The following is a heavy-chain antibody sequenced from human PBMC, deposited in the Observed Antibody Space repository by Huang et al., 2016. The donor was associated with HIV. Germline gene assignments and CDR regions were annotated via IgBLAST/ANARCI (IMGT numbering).Heavy chain of an antibody. Sequence: QIQLMQSGPELKQPGASVKVSCKASGYTFTSYGSTWVRQAQGQGPEWMGWFRASSGDTEYAQKFQCRVTVTTDAATNRAYMEVRSLRSDDTAKYYCARDPKYHRIGYYRQRRGIDIWGQGTMVIVSS. J-gene: IGHJ3*02. CDR2: FRASSGDT. V-gene: IGHV1-18*01. CDR3: ARDPKYHRIGYYRQRRGIDI. CDR1: GYTFTSYG. D-gene: IGHD3-22*01.